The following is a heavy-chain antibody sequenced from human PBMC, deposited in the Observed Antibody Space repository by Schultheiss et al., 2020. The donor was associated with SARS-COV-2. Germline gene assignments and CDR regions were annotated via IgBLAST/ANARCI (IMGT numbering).Heavy chain of an antibody. D-gene: IGHD3-3*01. CDR2: ISAYNGNT. CDR1: GYTFTSYG. V-gene: IGHV1-18*01. CDR3: ARVIDFSYYYYMDV. Sequence: ASVKVSCKASGYTFTSYGISWVRQAPGQGLEWMGWISAYNGNTKYAQKVQGRVTMTTDTSTSTAYMELRSLRSDDTAVYYCARVIDFSYYYYMDVWGKGTTVTVSS. J-gene: IGHJ6*03.